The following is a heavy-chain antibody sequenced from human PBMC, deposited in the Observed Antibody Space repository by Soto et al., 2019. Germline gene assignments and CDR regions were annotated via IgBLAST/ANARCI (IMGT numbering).Heavy chain of an antibody. CDR3: ARQRNYDILTGHPDY. J-gene: IGHJ4*02. Sequence: ASVKVSCKASGYTFTNYYMHWVRQAPGQGFEWMGTINPSGGGTSFAQKFQGQVTISADKSISTAYLQWSSLKASDTAMYYCARQRNYDILTGHPDYWGQGTLVTVSS. D-gene: IGHD3-9*01. CDR2: INPSGGGT. CDR1: GYTFTNYY. V-gene: IGHV1-46*01.